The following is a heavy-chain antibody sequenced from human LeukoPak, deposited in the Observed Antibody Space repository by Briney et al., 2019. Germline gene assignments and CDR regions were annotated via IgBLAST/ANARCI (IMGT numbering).Heavy chain of an antibody. J-gene: IGHJ6*02. CDR3: ARSICSSTSCYAQYYGMDA. Sequence: GESLKISCKGSGYSFTSYWISWVRQMPGKGLEWMGRIDPSDSYTNYSPSFQGHVTISADKSISTAYLQWSSLKASDTAMYYCARSICSSTSCYAQYYGMDAWGQGTTVTVSS. V-gene: IGHV5-10-1*01. CDR1: GYSFTSYW. D-gene: IGHD2-2*01. CDR2: IDPSDSYT.